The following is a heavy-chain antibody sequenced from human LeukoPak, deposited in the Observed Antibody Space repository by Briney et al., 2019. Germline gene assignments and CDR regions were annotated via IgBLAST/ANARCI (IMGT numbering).Heavy chain of an antibody. Sequence: SETLSLTCTVSGGSISSYYWSWMRQPPGKGLEWIGYIYYSGSTNHNPSLKSRVTISVDTSKHRFSLKLTSMTAADTAVYYCARARVSQIPGNYYYYMDVWGKGTTVTVSS. CDR2: IYYSGST. V-gene: IGHV4-59*01. CDR1: GGSISSYY. D-gene: IGHD2-8*01. J-gene: IGHJ6*03. CDR3: ARARVSQIPGNYYYYMDV.